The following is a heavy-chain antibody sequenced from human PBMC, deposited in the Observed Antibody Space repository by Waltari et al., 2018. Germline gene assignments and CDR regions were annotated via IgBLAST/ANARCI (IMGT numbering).Heavy chain of an antibody. V-gene: IGHV4-38-2*02. CDR3: AIAAGPNWFDP. J-gene: IGHJ5*02. CDR1: GYSTISGYY. Sequence: QVQLQESGPALGKPSETLSLTCTVPGYSTISGYYWGWIRQPPGKGLEWMGSIYHSGSTYYNPSLKSRVTISVDTSKNQFSLKLSSVTAADTAVYYCAIAAGPNWFDPWGQGTLVTVSS. D-gene: IGHD6-13*01. CDR2: IYHSGST.